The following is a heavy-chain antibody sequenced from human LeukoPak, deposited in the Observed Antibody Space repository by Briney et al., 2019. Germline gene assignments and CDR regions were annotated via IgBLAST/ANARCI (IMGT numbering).Heavy chain of an antibody. J-gene: IGHJ5*02. CDR1: GFTFSTYW. CDR2: INQDGNKK. V-gene: IGHV3-7*01. Sequence: GGSLRLSCAASGFTFSTYWMTWVRQAPGKGLEWVANINQDGNKKYYVDSVKGRFTVSRDNVKNSLYLHMNSLRAEDTAVYYCARDPVDAPWGQGTLVTVSS. CDR3: ARDPVDAP.